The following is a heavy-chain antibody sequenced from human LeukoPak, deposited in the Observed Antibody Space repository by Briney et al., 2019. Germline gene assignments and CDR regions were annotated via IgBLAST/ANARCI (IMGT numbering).Heavy chain of an antibody. CDR2: ISSRGSTI. CDR1: GGSFRGYY. D-gene: IGHD2-15*01. V-gene: IGHV3-11*04. Sequence: QASETLSLTCAVYGGSFRGYYMSWIRQAPGKGLEWVSYISSRGSTIYYADSVKGRFTISRDNAKNSLYLQMNRLSAEDTAVYYCARERGRYCSGGSCYSTNHWGQGTLVTVSS. J-gene: IGHJ5*02. CDR3: ARERGRYCSGGSCYSTNH.